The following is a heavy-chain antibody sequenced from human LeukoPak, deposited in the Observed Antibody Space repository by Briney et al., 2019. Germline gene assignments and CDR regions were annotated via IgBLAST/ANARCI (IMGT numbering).Heavy chain of an antibody. CDR1: GGSISSSSYY. CDR3: ARIAAAGTLTFDY. J-gene: IGHJ4*02. CDR2: IYYSGST. D-gene: IGHD6-13*01. Sequence: SEILSLTCTVSGGSISSSSYYWGWIRQPPGKGLEWIGSIYYSGSTYYNPSLKSRVTISVDTSKNQFSLKLSSATAADTAVYYCARIAAAGTLTFDYWGQGTLVTVSS. V-gene: IGHV4-39*01.